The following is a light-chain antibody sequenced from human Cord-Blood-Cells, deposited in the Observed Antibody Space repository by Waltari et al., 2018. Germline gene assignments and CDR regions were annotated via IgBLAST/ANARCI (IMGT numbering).Light chain of an antibody. V-gene: IGKV4-1*01. CDR3: QQYYSTPL. CDR1: QSVLYSSNNKNY. J-gene: IGKJ3*01. Sequence: DIVMTQSPDSLAVSLGERATINCKSSQSVLYSSNNKNYLAWYQQKPGQPPKLLIYWASTRESGVPDRFSGSGSGTDFTLTISSLQAEDVAVYYCQQYYSTPLLGPGTKVDIK. CDR2: WAS.